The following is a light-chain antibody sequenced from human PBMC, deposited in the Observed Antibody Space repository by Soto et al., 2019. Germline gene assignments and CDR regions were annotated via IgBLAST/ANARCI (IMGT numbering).Light chain of an antibody. V-gene: IGKV1-5*01. CDR3: HQYDTYFRYT. J-gene: IGKJ2*01. Sequence: DIQMTQSPSTLSASVGDRVTITCRASQTINSKLAWYQKKPAKAPKLLIYDGYSLESGVPSRFSGSGSGTAFSPRIGSLQPHDFATYYFHQYDTYFRYTFGQGTKLDIK. CDR1: QTINSK. CDR2: DGY.